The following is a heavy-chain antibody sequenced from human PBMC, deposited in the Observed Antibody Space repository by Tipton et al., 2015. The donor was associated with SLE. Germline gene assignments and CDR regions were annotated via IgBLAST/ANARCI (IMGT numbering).Heavy chain of an antibody. CDR3: ARGWGSGRQAAFDT. V-gene: IGHV4-34*01. CDR2: INHSGST. J-gene: IGHJ3*02. Sequence: TLSLTCAVYGGSFSGYYWTWIRQPPGKGLEWMGEINHSGSTHYNPSLKSRVTILVDTSKSQFSLRLRSVTAADTAIYYCARGWGSGRQAAFDTWGQGTMVPGSS. D-gene: IGHD2-15*01. CDR1: GGSFSGYY.